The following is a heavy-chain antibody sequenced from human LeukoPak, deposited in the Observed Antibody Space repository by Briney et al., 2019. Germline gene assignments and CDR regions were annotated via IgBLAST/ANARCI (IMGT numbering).Heavy chain of an antibody. D-gene: IGHD4-17*01. V-gene: IGHV3-30*03. CDR3: ARDYGEGGYYFDY. CDR1: GFPFTTYG. Sequence: GRSLRLSCAASGFPFTTYGMHWVRQAPGKGLEWVAVISYDETIESYADSVKGRFTISRDNAKNTLCLQMNSLRAEDTAVYYCARDYGEGGYYFDYWGQGTLVTVSS. J-gene: IGHJ4*02. CDR2: ISYDETIE.